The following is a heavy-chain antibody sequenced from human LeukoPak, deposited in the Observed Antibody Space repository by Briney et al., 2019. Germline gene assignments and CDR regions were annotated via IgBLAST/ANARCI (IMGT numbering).Heavy chain of an antibody. Sequence: GGSLRLSCAASGFTFSSYEMNWVRQAPGKGLEWVSYISSSGSTIYYADSVKGRFTISRDNAKNSLYLQMNSLRAEDTAVYYCARDLYYYDSSGYYWGPGWYYYYMDVWGKGTTVTISS. J-gene: IGHJ6*03. CDR1: GFTFSSYE. V-gene: IGHV3-48*03. CDR2: ISSSGSTI. D-gene: IGHD3-22*01. CDR3: ARDLYYYDSSGYYWGPGWYYYYMDV.